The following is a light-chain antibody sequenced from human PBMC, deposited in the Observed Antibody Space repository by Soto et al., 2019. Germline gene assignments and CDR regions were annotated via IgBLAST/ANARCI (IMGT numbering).Light chain of an antibody. CDR3: QQYGSLTWT. J-gene: IGKJ1*01. V-gene: IGKV3-20*01. CDR1: QSVSSSY. Sequence: EVGFTQSPCTLSLSPGERATLSCRASQSVSSSYLAWYQQKPGQAPRLLIYGASSRATGIPDRFSGSGSGTDFTLTISRLEPEDFAVYYCQQYGSLTWTFGQGTKVDIK. CDR2: GAS.